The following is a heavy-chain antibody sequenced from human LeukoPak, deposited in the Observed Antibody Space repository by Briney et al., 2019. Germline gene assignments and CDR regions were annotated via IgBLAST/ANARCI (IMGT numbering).Heavy chain of an antibody. D-gene: IGHD4-17*01. Sequence: GGSLRLSCEASGVTFSSYVMSWVRQAPGKGPEWVSAISGSGGSTYYADSVKGRFTISRDNSKNTLYLQMNSLRAEDTAVYYCAKRAVTTEALDYWGQGTLVTVSS. CDR3: AKRAVTTEALDY. CDR2: ISGSGGST. J-gene: IGHJ4*02. CDR1: GVTFSSYV. V-gene: IGHV3-23*01.